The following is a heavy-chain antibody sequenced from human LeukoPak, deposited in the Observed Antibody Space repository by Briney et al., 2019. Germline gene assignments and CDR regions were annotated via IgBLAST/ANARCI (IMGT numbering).Heavy chain of an antibody. CDR3: ARGSSYYYYGMDV. V-gene: IGHV4-34*01. CDR1: GGSFSGYY. CDR2: INHSGST. J-gene: IGHJ6*02. Sequence: SETLSLTCAVYGGSFSGYYWSWIRHPPGKGLELIGEINHSGSTNYNPSLKSRVTISVDTSKNQFSLKLSSVTAADTAVYYCARGSSYYYYGMDVWGQGTTVTVSS.